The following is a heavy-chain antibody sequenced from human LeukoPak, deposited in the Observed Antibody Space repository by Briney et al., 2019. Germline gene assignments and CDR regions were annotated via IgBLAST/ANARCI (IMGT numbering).Heavy chain of an antibody. CDR1: GGSISSGGYS. Sequence: SQTLSLTCAVSGGSISSGGYSWSWIRQPPRKGLEWIGYIYHSGSTYYNPSLKSRVTISVDRSKNQFSLKLSSVTAADTAVYYCAARVGATTGFDYWGQGTLVTVSS. V-gene: IGHV4-30-2*01. D-gene: IGHD1-26*01. CDR3: AARVGATTGFDY. CDR2: IYHSGST. J-gene: IGHJ4*02.